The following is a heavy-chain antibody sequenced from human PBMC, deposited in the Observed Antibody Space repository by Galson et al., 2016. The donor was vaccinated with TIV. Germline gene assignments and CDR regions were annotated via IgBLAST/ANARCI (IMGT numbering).Heavy chain of an antibody. D-gene: IGHD3-22*01. CDR2: INPNSGAT. Sequence: SVKVSCKASGNAFTAHYIHWARQAPGQGLEWMGWINPNSGATKNAQKFQGRVTITKDTSIRTAYMELSRLRSDDTAVYYCARDDGSTSGSDFWGQGTLGSVSS. CDR3: ARDDGSTSGSDF. J-gene: IGHJ4*02. V-gene: IGHV1-2*02. CDR1: GNAFTAHY.